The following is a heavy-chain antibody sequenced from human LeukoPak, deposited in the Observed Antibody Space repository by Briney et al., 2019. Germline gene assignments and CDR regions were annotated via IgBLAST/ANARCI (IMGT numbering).Heavy chain of an antibody. J-gene: IGHJ4*02. Sequence: GGSLRLSCAASGFTFSSYWMSWVRQAPGKGLEWVANIKQDGSEKYYVDSVKGRFTISRDNSKNTLYLQMNSLRAEDTAVYYCAKWPQLAYYFDYWGQGTLVTVSS. V-gene: IGHV3-7*03. CDR1: GFTFSSYW. D-gene: IGHD6-13*01. CDR2: IKQDGSEK. CDR3: AKWPQLAYYFDY.